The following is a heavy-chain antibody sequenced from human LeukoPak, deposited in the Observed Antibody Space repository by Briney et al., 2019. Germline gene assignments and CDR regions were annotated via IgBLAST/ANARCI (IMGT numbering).Heavy chain of an antibody. CDR3: ATRLKYYDSSGYPFDY. Sequence: SETLSLTCTVSGGSISSSNYYWGWIRQPPGKGLEWIGSIYYSGSTYYNPSLKSRVTISVDTSKNQFSLKLSSVTAADTAVYYCATRLKYYDSSGYPFDYWGQGTLVTVSS. J-gene: IGHJ4*02. V-gene: IGHV4-39*01. D-gene: IGHD3-22*01. CDR2: IYYSGST. CDR1: GGSISSSNYY.